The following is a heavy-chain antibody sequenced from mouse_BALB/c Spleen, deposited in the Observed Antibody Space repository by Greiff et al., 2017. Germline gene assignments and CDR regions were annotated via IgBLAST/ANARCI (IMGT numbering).Heavy chain of an antibody. Sequence: DVMLVESGGGLVKPGGSLKLSCAASGFTFSSYAMSWVRQTPEKRLEWVASISSGGSTYYPDSVKGRFTISRDNARNILYLQMSSLRSEDTAMYYCARAFYDGYYAYWGQGTLVTVSA. CDR1: GFTFSSYA. D-gene: IGHD2-3*01. J-gene: IGHJ3*01. CDR3: ARAFYDGYYAY. CDR2: ISSGGST. V-gene: IGHV5-6-5*01.